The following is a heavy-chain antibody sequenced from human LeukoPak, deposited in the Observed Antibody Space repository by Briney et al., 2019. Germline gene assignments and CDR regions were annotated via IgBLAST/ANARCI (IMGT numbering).Heavy chain of an antibody. CDR3: AKDRAVAGIASDFDY. D-gene: IGHD6-19*01. V-gene: IGHV3-7*03. CDR2: IKEDGSEK. J-gene: IGHJ4*02. Sequence: GGSLRLSCAASGFTFISYWMNWVRQAPGKGLEWVANIKEDGSEKYYVDSVKGRFTISRDNAKNSLYLQMNSLRADDTALYYCAKDRAVAGIASDFDYWGQGTLVTVSS. CDR1: GFTFISYW.